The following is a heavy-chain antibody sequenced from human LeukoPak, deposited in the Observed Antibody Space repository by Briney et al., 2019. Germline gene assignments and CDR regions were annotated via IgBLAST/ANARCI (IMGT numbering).Heavy chain of an antibody. CDR2: FDPEDGET. D-gene: IGHD1-26*01. CDR3: ATGRGSYFREAFDY. V-gene: IGHV1-24*01. Sequence: ASVKVSRKVSGYTLTELSMHSVRQAPGKGPEWMGGFDPEDGETIYAQKFQGRVTMTEDTSTDTAYMELSSLRSEDTAAYYCATGRGSYFREAFDYWGQGTLVSVSS. CDR1: GYTLTELS. J-gene: IGHJ4*02.